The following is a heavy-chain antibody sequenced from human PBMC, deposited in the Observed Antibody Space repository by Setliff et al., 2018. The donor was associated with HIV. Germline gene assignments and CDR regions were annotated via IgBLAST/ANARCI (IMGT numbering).Heavy chain of an antibody. Sequence: ASVKVSCKASGYTFTDYYIYWMKQAPGKGLEWMGRIDPAGGETIYAEKFQDRVTIIADTSMDTVFMEMNNLRSEDTAFYYCATFPFRLVAISVNSHFDKWGQGKLVTVSS. CDR2: IDPAGGET. CDR1: GYTFTDYY. D-gene: IGHD2-21*01. J-gene: IGHJ4*02. V-gene: IGHV1-69-2*01. CDR3: ATFPFRLVAISVNSHFDK.